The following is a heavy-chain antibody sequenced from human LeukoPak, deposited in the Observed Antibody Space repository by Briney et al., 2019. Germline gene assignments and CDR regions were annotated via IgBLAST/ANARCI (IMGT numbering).Heavy chain of an antibody. D-gene: IGHD3-3*01. CDR1: GFTFHNYA. CDR3: PKKLSITIFGVVSSLDY. V-gene: IGHV3-23*01. CDR2: ISGSGGST. Sequence: GGSLRLSCAASGFTFHNYAMSWVRQAPGKGLEWVSSISGSGGSTYYADSVRGRFTISRDNSKNTLSLQMDTLRAEGTAVYYCPKKLSITIFGVVSSLDYWGQGTLVTVSS. J-gene: IGHJ4*02.